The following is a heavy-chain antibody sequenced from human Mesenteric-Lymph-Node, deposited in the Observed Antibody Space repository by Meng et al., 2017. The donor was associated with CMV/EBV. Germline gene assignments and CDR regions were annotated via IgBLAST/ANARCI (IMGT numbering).Heavy chain of an antibody. CDR1: GFIFSSYA. CDR2: ISGSGSST. Sequence: GESLKISCAASGFIFSSYAMSWVRQSPGKGLEWVSGISGSGSSTYYADSVKGRFTISRDNAKNSLYLQMNSLRAEDTALYYCARDSGYYTVLQAFDYWGQGTLVTVSS. V-gene: IGHV3-23*01. CDR3: ARDSGYYTVLQAFDY. J-gene: IGHJ4*02. D-gene: IGHD3-3*01.